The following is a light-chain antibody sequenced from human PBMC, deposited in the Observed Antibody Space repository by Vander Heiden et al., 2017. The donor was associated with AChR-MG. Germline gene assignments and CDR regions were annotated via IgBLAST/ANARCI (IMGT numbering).Light chain of an antibody. CDR2: GAS. CDR1: QRVNDNH. CDR3: QQDGDSPLT. V-gene: IGKV3-20*01. J-gene: IGKJ4*01. Sequence: EVVLTQSPGTLSLSPRERATLSCKASQRVNDNHLAWYQQTLGQTPRLLIHGASSRATGIPDRFSGSGSETDFTLTISRLEPEDFAVYYCQQDGDSPLTFGGGTRVEI.